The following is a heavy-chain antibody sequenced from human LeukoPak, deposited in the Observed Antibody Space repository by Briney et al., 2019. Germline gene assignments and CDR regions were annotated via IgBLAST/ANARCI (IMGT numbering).Heavy chain of an antibody. CDR1: GYTFTAYY. CDR3: ARGFRLSAIEDCFDP. D-gene: IGHD2-2*02. Sequence: ASVKVSCKASGYTFTAYYVHWVRQAPGQGPEWMGWITPNSGGTEYAQKFQGRVTMTRDTSISTAYMELSGLRSDDTAVYYCARGFRLSAIEDCFDPWGQGTLVTVSS. V-gene: IGHV1-2*02. CDR2: ITPNSGGT. J-gene: IGHJ5*02.